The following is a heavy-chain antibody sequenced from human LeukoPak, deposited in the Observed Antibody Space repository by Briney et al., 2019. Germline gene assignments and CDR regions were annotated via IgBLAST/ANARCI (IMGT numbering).Heavy chain of an antibody. CDR1: GFTFSSYS. Sequence: PGGSLRLSCAASGFTFSSYSMNWVRQAPGKGLEWVSYISSSSTIYYADSVKGRFTISRDNAKNSLYLQMNSLRDEDTAVYYCARGLGPWPQRRDAFDIWGQGTMVTVSS. V-gene: IGHV3-48*02. J-gene: IGHJ3*02. CDR2: ISSSSTI. CDR3: ARGLGPWPQRRDAFDI. D-gene: IGHD7-27*01.